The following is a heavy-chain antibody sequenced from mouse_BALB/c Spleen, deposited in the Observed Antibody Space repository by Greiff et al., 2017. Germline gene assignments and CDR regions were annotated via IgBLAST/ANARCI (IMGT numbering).Heavy chain of an antibody. J-gene: IGHJ4*01. CDR1: GYAFSSYW. CDR2: IYPGDGDT. CDR3: AREDYYAMDY. Sequence: LVESGAELVRPGSSVKISCKASGYAFSSYWMNWVKQRPGQGLEWIGHIYPGDGDTNYNGKFKGKATLTADKSTSTAYMQLSSLTSEDSAVYFCAREDYYAMDYWGQGTSVTVSS. V-gene: IGHV1-80*01.